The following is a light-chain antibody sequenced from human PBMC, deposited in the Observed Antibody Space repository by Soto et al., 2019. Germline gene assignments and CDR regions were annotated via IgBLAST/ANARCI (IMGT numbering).Light chain of an antibody. CDR1: QGVSSY. CDR3: QQSYKTQHT. Sequence: DIQMTHSPYSLASSVGARVTITCRARQGVSSYLLWYQQRQGRAPKLLIYTASNLLSGVPSRFSGSGSGTNFTLTISSLQPEDIATYYCQQSYKTQHTFGQGTKLDTK. V-gene: IGKV1-39*01. CDR2: TAS. J-gene: IGKJ2*01.